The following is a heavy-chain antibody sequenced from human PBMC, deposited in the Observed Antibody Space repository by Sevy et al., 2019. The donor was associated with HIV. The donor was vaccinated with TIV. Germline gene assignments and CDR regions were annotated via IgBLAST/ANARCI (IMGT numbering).Heavy chain of an antibody. Sequence: SETLSLTCTVSGGSISSYYWSWIRQPPGKGLEWIGYIYYSGSTNYNPSLKSRVIISVDTSKNQFSLKLSSVTAADTAVYYCARDMLGYCSSTSCYAEGYFDYWGQGTLVTVSS. CDR1: GGSISSYY. D-gene: IGHD2-2*01. CDR3: ARDMLGYCSSTSCYAEGYFDY. J-gene: IGHJ4*02. V-gene: IGHV4-59*01. CDR2: IYYSGST.